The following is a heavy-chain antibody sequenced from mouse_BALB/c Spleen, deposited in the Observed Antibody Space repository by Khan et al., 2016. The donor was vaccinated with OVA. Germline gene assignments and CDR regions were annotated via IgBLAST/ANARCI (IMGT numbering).Heavy chain of an antibody. CDR3: TRIYRSDFDY. Sequence: VQLKESGPELVRPGASVKISCKASGYSFTGYFMNWVMQSHGKSLEWIGRINPHFGETFYNQKFKDKATLTVDESSSTAHMELRSLASEDSAVYYCTRIYRSDFDYWGQGTMLTVSA. CDR1: GYSFTGYF. D-gene: IGHD1-1*01. CDR2: INPHFGET. V-gene: IGHV1-20*02. J-gene: IGHJ2*01.